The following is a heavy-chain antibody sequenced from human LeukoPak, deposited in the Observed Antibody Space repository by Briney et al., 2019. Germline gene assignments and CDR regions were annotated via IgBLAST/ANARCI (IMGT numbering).Heavy chain of an antibody. Sequence: GGSLRLSCAASGLTFRTYAMSWVRQGPGKGLEWVSAISGSGGSTYYADSVKGRFTISRDNSKNTLYLQMNSLRAEDTAVYYCAKDRIVVVPAAIIYYFDYWGQGTLVTVSS. D-gene: IGHD2-2*02. CDR3: AKDRIVVVPAAIIYYFDY. J-gene: IGHJ4*02. V-gene: IGHV3-23*01. CDR1: GLTFRTYA. CDR2: ISGSGGST.